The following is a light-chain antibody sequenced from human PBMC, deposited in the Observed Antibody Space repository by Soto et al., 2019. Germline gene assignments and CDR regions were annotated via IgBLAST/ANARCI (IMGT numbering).Light chain of an antibody. Sequence: AIQLTQSPSSLSASVGDRVTITCRASQGISSSLAWYQQRPQKAPKLLIYDASTLHSGVPSRFSGSGSGTDFTLTISSLQPEDFATYYCHHLNSYPLGFGGGTKVEIK. J-gene: IGKJ4*01. CDR3: HHLNSYPLG. CDR1: QGISSS. CDR2: DAS. V-gene: IGKV1-13*02.